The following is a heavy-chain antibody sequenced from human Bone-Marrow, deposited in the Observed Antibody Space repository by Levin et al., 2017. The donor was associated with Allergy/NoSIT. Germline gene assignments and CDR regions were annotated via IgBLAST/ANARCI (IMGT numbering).Heavy chain of an antibody. CDR2: IIPLFGIP. D-gene: IGHD4-17*01. V-gene: IGHV1-69*10. J-gene: IGHJ6*02. CDR1: GGTFNTFA. CDR3: AVPYGLYDMDV. Sequence: RASVKVSCKASGGTFNTFAVNWVRQAPGQGLEWMGGIIPLFGIPHYAQKFQGRVTITADKSTNTVDMEVTSLRAGDPAVYYCAVPYGLYDMDVWGHGTTVIVSS.